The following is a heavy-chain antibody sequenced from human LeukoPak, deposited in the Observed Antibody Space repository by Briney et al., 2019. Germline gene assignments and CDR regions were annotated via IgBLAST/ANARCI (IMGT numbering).Heavy chain of an antibody. J-gene: IGHJ4*02. CDR1: GGSISSGDYY. CDR2: IYYSGST. V-gene: IGHV4-30-4*08. CDR3: ARVTCSSTSCTFDY. Sequence: PSQTLSLTCTVSGGSISSGDYYWSWIRQPPGKGLEWIGYIYYSGSTYYNPSLKSRVTISVDTSQNQLSLKLSSVTAADTTVYYCARVTCSSTSCTFDYWGQGTLVTVSS. D-gene: IGHD2-2*01.